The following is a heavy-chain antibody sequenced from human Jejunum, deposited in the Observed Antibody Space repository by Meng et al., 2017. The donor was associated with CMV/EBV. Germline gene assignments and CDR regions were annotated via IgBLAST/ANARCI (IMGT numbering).Heavy chain of an antibody. CDR3: ASPYNSTSAEYFRQ. V-gene: IGHV3-53*01. D-gene: IGHD2/OR15-2a*01. CDR1: GFSVSSTD. J-gene: IGHJ1*01. CDR2: LYSGGFT. Sequence: ASGFSVSSTDMTWVRQVPGKGLEWVSILYSGGFTYYADSVKGRFTISRDNSKNTVFLQMNSLRAEDTAIYYCASPYNSTSAEYFRQWGQGTLVTVSS.